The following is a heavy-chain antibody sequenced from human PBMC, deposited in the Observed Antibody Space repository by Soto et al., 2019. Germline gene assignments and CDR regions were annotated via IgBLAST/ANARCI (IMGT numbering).Heavy chain of an antibody. J-gene: IGHJ5*02. Sequence: TLSLTCAVSGYSISSGYYWGWIRQPPGKGLEWIGSIYHSGSTYYNPSLKSRVTISVDTSKNQFSLKLSSVTAADTAVYYCARGGSSSWYWGWFDPWGQGTLVTVSS. V-gene: IGHV4-38-2*01. CDR2: IYHSGST. D-gene: IGHD6-13*01. CDR1: GYSISSGYY. CDR3: ARGGSSSWYWGWFDP.